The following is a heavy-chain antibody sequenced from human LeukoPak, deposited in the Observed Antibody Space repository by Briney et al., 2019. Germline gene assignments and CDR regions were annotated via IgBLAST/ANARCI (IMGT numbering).Heavy chain of an antibody. J-gene: IGHJ4*02. CDR1: GFTFSSYD. V-gene: IGHV3-30*18. CDR3: AKGYSSGWSIFDY. Sequence: GRSLRLSCAASGFTFSSYDIHWARQAPGKGLEWVAVISYDGSNKYYADSVKGRFTISRDNSKNTLYLQMNSLITEDTAVYYCAKGYSSGWSIFDYWGQGTLVTVSS. CDR2: ISYDGSNK. D-gene: IGHD6-19*01.